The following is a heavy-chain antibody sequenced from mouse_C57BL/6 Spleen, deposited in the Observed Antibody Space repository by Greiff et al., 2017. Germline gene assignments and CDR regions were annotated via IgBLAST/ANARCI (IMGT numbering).Heavy chain of an antibody. CDR3: ARRLTGPYYAMDY. CDR1: GFTFSDYG. V-gene: IGHV5-17*01. J-gene: IGHJ4*01. Sequence: EVQVVESGGGLVKPGGSLKLSCAASGFTFSDYGMHWVRQAPEKGLEWVAYISSRSSTISYADTVKGRFTISGENAKNTLFLQMTSLRSEDTAMYYCARRLTGPYYAMDYWGQGTSGTVSS. D-gene: IGHD4-1*01. CDR2: ISSRSSTI.